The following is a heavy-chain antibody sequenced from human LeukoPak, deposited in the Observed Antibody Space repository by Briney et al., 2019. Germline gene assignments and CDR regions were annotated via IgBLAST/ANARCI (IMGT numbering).Heavy chain of an antibody. CDR2: IYYSGST. J-gene: IGHJ6*03. D-gene: IGHD3-10*01. CDR3: ARGGGLYYMDV. CDR1: GGSISSYY. Sequence: SETLSLTCTVSGGSISSYYWSWIRQPPGKGLEWIGYIYYSGSTNYNPSLKSRVTISVDTSKNQFSLKLSSVTAADTAVYYRARGGGLYYMDVWGKGTTSTVSS. V-gene: IGHV4-59*12.